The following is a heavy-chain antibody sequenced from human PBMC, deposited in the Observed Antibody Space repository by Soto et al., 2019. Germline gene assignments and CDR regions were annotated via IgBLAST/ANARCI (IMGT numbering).Heavy chain of an antibody. CDR2: INHSGST. V-gene: IGHV4-34*01. CDR3: ARVPNAYFDY. CDR1: GGSFSGYY. J-gene: IGHJ4*02. Sequence: QVQLQQWGAGLLKPSETLSLTCAVYGGSFSGYYWSWIRQPPGKGLEWIGEINHSGSTNYNPSHKSRVTLSVDTAKNQFSLKLSSVNAADTAVYYCARVPNAYFDYWGQGTLVTVSS.